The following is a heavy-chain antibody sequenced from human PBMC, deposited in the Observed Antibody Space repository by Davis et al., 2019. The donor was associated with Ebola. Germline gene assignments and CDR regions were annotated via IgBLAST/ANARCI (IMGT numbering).Heavy chain of an antibody. CDR3: ARSFGLPYYYYGMDV. V-gene: IGHV3-30*14. CDR1: GFTPSNYA. J-gene: IGHJ6*02. D-gene: IGHD3-3*01. CDR2: ISYDGSDA. Sequence: GGSLRPSCVPSGFTPSNYAMHWVRQAPGKGLEWVAVISYDGSDAYYADSVKGRFIISRDNSKNTLYLQMNSLRAEDTAVYYCARSFGLPYYYYGMDVWGQGTTVTVSS.